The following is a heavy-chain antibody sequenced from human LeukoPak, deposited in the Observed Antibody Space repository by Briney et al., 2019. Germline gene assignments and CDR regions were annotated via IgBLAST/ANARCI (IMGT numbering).Heavy chain of an antibody. Sequence: PAETLSLTCTVSGVSINSYYWSWIRQPPGEGLEWIGYIYYSGSTNYNPSLKSRVTLSVDTSKKQFSLKLSSVTDADTAVYYCARGAGGGYGSNWFDPWGQGTLVTVSS. V-gene: IGHV4-59*01. CDR2: IYYSGST. CDR3: ARGAGGGYGSNWFDP. D-gene: IGHD2-2*03. CDR1: GVSINSYY. J-gene: IGHJ5*02.